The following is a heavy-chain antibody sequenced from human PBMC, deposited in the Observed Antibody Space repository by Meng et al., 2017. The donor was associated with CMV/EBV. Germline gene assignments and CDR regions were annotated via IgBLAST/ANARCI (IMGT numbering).Heavy chain of an antibody. Sequence: ASVKVSCKASGYTFTSYDINWVRQATGQGLEWMGWMNPNSGNTGYAQKFQGRVTMTRNTSISTAYMELSSLRSEDTAVYYCARNGLPTPFWSGLGAPNWFDPWGQGTLVNV. V-gene: IGHV1-8*01. CDR3: ARNGLPTPFWSGLGAPNWFDP. CDR2: MNPNSGNT. CDR1: GYTFTSYD. J-gene: IGHJ5*02. D-gene: IGHD3-3*01.